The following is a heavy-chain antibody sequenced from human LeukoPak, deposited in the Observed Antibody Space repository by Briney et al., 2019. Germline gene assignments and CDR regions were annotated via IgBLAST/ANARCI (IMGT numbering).Heavy chain of an antibody. Sequence: PGGSLRLSCAASGFTFNNYAMNWVRQAPEKGLEWVSSISSSSSYIYYADSVKGRLTISRDNAKNSLYLQMNSLRAEDTAVYYCASNPPGIAAAGILKDYWGQGTLVTVSS. V-gene: IGHV3-21*01. CDR3: ASNPPGIAAAGILKDY. J-gene: IGHJ4*02. D-gene: IGHD6-13*01. CDR2: ISSSSSYI. CDR1: GFTFNNYA.